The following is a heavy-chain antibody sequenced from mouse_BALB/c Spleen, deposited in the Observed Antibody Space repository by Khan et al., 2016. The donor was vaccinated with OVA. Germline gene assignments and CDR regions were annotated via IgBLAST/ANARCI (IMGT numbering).Heavy chain of an antibody. Sequence: EVQLQESGPGLVKPSQSLSLTCSVTGYSITSGYYWNWIRQFPGNKLEWMDYIRYDGSNNYNPSLKNRISITRDTSKNQFFLKLNPVTTEDTATYCCARDYYGTSWYFDDWGAGTTVTVSA. J-gene: IGHJ1*01. CDR2: IRYDGSN. D-gene: IGHD1-1*01. CDR1: GYSITSGYY. V-gene: IGHV3-6*02. CDR3: ARDYYGTSWYFDD.